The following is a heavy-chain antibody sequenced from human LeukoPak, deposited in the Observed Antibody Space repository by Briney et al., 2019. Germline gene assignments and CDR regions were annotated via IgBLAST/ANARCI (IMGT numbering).Heavy chain of an antibody. J-gene: IGHJ3*02. Sequence: PGTSLRLSCAASGFVFSTYGMHWVRQAPGKGQEWVAVIWSHGNTKKYADSVTGRFTISRDNSKNTLYLEMNTLRAEDTAVYYCARDDDYDDHNTFDMWGHGTMVTVSS. V-gene: IGHV3-33*01. CDR2: IWSHGNTK. D-gene: IGHD4-17*01. CDR1: GFVFSTYG. CDR3: ARDDDYDDHNTFDM.